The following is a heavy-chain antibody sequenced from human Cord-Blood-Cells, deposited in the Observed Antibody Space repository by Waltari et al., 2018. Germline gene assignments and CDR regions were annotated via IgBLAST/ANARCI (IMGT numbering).Heavy chain of an antibody. CDR3: ARDQGDLDAFDI. J-gene: IGHJ3*02. V-gene: IGHV1-2*04. CDR1: GYTFTGYY. D-gene: IGHD3-16*01. CDR2: SHPNSGGT. Sequence: QVQLVQSGAEVTKTGASVKVYCKAAGYTFTGYYMHWVRQAPGQGLEWMGWSHPNSGGTNYAQKFQGWVTMTRDTSSSTAYMELSRLRSDDTAVYYCARDQGDLDAFDIWGQGTMVTVSS.